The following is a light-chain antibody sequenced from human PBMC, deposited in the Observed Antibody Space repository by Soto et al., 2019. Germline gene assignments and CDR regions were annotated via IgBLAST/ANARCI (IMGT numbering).Light chain of an antibody. CDR1: QSVGSD. Sequence: EIVMTQSPATLSVSPGERATLSCRASQSVGSDLAWYQQKPGQAPRLVIHGASTRATGFPPRFSSSGSGTDFTLTLISLEPEEFAVDYCQQRAGSSTFGQGTRREIK. J-gene: IGKJ5*01. CDR3: QQRAGSST. CDR2: GAS. V-gene: IGKV3-15*01.